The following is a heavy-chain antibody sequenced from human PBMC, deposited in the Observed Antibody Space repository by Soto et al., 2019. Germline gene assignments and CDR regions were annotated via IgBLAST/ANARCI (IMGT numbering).Heavy chain of an antibody. V-gene: IGHV4-31*03. CDR3: ARVESIAAAHFDY. D-gene: IGHD6-13*01. J-gene: IGHJ4*02. CDR2: IYYSGST. CDR1: GGSISSGGYY. Sequence: PSETLSLTCTVSGGSISSGGYYWSWIRQHPGKGLEWIGYIYYSGSTYYNPSLKSRVTISVDTSKNQFSLKLSSVTAADTAVYYCARVESIAAAHFDYWGQGTLVTAPQ.